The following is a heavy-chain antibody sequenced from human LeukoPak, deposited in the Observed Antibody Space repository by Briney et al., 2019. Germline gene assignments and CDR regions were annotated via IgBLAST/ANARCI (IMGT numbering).Heavy chain of an antibody. D-gene: IGHD3-16*01. CDR3: VCLGLGGLSLD. V-gene: IGHV3-7*01. CDR1: GITFSRFW. Sequence: GGSLRLSCAASGITFSRFWMTWVCQAPGKGMEWVANINEDGSDENYVDSVRGRFTISRDNVENSLYLQMNNLRADDTAVYYCVCLGLGGLSLDWGQGTLVTVSS. J-gene: IGHJ4*02. CDR2: INEDGSDE.